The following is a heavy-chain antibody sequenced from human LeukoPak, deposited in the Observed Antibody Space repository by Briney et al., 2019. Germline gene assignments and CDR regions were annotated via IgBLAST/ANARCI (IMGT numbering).Heavy chain of an antibody. J-gene: IGHJ4*02. D-gene: IGHD2-21*02. CDR1: GFTVSSNY. Sequence: HPGGSLRLSCAASGFTVSSNYMSWVRQAPGKGLEWVSIIYSGGSTYYADSVKGRFTISRHNSKNTLYLQMNSLRAEDTAVYYCARGGVIVVVTAIQDYWGQGTLVTVSS. CDR2: IYSGGST. CDR3: ARGGVIVVVTAIQDY. V-gene: IGHV3-53*01.